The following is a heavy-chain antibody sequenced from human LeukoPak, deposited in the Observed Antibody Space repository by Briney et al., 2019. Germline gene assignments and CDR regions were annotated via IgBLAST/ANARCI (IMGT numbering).Heavy chain of an antibody. V-gene: IGHV4-59*01. J-gene: IGHJ4*02. Sequence: KTSETLSLTCAVYGGSFSGYYWSWIRQPPGKGLEWIGYIYYSGNTNYNPSLKSRVTISVDTSKNQFSLKLSSVTAADTAVYYCARDRGETGTLFDYWGQGTLVTVSS. CDR2: IYYSGNT. D-gene: IGHD1/OR15-1a*01. CDR3: ARDRGETGTLFDY. CDR1: GGSFSGYY.